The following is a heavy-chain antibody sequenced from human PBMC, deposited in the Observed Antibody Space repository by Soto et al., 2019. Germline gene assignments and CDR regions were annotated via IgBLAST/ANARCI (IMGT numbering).Heavy chain of an antibody. Sequence: ASVKVSCKASGYTFTSYAMHWVRQAPGQRLEWMGWINAGNGNTKYSQKFQGRVTITRDTSASTAYMELRSLRSDDTAVYYCASRGPDYYDSSGYYYPAEYFQHWGQGTLVTVSS. D-gene: IGHD3-22*01. CDR3: ASRGPDYYDSSGYYYPAEYFQH. J-gene: IGHJ1*01. CDR2: INAGNGNT. CDR1: GYTFTSYA. V-gene: IGHV1-3*01.